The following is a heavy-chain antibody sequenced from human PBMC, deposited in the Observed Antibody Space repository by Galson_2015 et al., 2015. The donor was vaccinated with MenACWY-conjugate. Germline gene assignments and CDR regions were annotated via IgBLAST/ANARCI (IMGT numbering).Heavy chain of an antibody. CDR2: TDPKSGGA. CDR3: IRDRHPPSAPFDY. CDR1: GYPFTAYF. Sequence: SVKVSCKASGYPFTAYFIHWVRQAPGQGLQWMGWTDPKSGGANYAQNFQVRVTMTRDTSISTAYMDLSSLRSDDTAVYYCIRDRHPPSAPFDYWGQGTLVTVSS. D-gene: IGHD2-2*01. V-gene: IGHV1-2*02. J-gene: IGHJ4*02.